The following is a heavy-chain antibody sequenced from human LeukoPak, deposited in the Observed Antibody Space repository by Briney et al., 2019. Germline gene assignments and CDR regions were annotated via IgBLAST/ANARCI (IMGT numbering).Heavy chain of an antibody. CDR1: GYTFTSYD. V-gene: IGHV1-8*01. Sequence: ASVKVSCKASGYTFTSYDINWVRQATGQGLEWMGWMNPNSGNTGYAQKFQGRVTMTRNTSTSTFYMELSSLRSEDTAVYYCARDRGKVVIATYWYFDLWGRGTPVTVSS. D-gene: IGHD3-22*01. CDR2: MNPNSGNT. J-gene: IGHJ2*01. CDR3: ARDRGKVVIATYWYFDL.